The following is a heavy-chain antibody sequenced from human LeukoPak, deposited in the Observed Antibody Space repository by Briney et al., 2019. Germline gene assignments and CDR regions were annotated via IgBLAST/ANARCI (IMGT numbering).Heavy chain of an antibody. V-gene: IGHV3-73*01. J-gene: IGHJ4*02. D-gene: IGHD5-18*01. CDR1: GFTLSGSA. CDR2: IRSKANSYAT. CDR3: TRPNTAVDHFDY. Sequence: AGGSLRLSCAASGFTLSGSAMHWVRQASGKGLEWVGRIRSKANSYATAYAASVKGRFTISRDDSKNTAYLQMNSLKTEDTAVYYCTRPNTAVDHFDYWGPGTLVTVSS.